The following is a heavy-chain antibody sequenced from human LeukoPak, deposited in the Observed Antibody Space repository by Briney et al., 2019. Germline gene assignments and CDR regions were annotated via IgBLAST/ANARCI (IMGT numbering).Heavy chain of an antibody. D-gene: IGHD2-2*01. CDR1: GYTFTGYH. CDR2: INPNSGGT. J-gene: IGHJ4*02. Sequence: ASVKVSCTASGYTFTGYHMHWVRQAPGQGLEWMGRINPNSGGTNYAQKFQGRVTMTRDTSISTAYVELSRLRSDDTAVYYCARDYCSSTSCLFDYWGQGTLVTVSS. V-gene: IGHV1-2*06. CDR3: ARDYCSSTSCLFDY.